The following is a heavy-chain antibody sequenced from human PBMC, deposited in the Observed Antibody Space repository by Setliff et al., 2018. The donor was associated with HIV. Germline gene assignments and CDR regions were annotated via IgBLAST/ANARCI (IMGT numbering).Heavy chain of an antibody. Sequence: SETLSLTCAVSGGSISSGSFYWSWIRQPAGKGLEWLGHIYTSGSTNYNPSLKSRVTTSVDTSKNQFSLKLNSVTAADTAVYYCARDPGDTYYYYSYMDVWGKGTTVTVSS. V-gene: IGHV4-61*09. CDR3: ARDPGDTYYYYSYMDV. CDR2: IYTSGST. CDR1: GGSISSGSFY. J-gene: IGHJ6*03. D-gene: IGHD3-10*01.